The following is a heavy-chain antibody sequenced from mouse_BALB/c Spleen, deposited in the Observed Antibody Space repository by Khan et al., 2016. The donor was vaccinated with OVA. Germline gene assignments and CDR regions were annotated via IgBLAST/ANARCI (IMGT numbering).Heavy chain of an antibody. CDR1: GFTFIDYG. Sequence: EVELVESGGGLVQPGGSRKLSCAASGFTFIDYGMAWVRQTPGKGPEWIAFISSVADSIYYAETVTGRFTISRENAKNTLYLEMSSLRSDDTTMDYCSRGGFAYWGQGTLVTVSA. CDR3: SRGGFAY. CDR2: ISSVADSI. V-gene: IGHV5-15*02. J-gene: IGHJ3*01.